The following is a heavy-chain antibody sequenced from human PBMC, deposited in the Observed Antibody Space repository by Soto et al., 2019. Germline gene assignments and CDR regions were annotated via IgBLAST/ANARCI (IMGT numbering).Heavy chain of an antibody. CDR2: IIPILGIA. CDR1: GGTFSSYT. D-gene: IGHD6-19*01. V-gene: IGHV1-69*02. Sequence: QVQLVQSGAEVKKPGSSVKVSCKASGGTFSSYTISWVRQAPGQGLEGMGRIIPILGIANYAQKFQGRVTITADKSTSTAYMELSSLRSEDTSVYYCARVASSGWGAFDIWGQGTMVTVSS. CDR3: ARVASSGWGAFDI. J-gene: IGHJ3*02.